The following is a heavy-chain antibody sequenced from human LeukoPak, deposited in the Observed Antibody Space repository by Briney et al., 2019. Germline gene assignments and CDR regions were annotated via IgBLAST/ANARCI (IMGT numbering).Heavy chain of an antibody. V-gene: IGHV3-30*04. CDR3: ARGDRGTAAGNNWFNP. CDR2: ISYDGKEK. J-gene: IGHJ5*02. D-gene: IGHD6-13*01. CDR1: GFTFSSDA. Sequence: GGSLRLSCVASGFTFSSDAMHWVRQAPGKGLEWVAVISYDGKEKYHADSVKGRFTISRDNSKNTLYLQMNSLRVEDTAVYYCARGDRGTAAGNNWFNPWGQGTLVTVSS.